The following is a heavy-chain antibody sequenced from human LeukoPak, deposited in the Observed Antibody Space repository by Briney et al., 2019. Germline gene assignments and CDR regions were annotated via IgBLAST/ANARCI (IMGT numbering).Heavy chain of an antibody. J-gene: IGHJ4*02. CDR1: GFTFSSYA. Sequence: PGRSLRLSCAASGFTFSSYAMHWVRQAPGKGLEWVAVISYDGSNKYYADSVKGRFTISRDNSKNTLYLQMNSLRAEDTAVHYCARASSTTTVEEITDYWGQGTLVTVSS. CDR2: ISYDGSNK. CDR3: ARASSTTTVEEITDY. V-gene: IGHV3-30-3*01. D-gene: IGHD4-23*01.